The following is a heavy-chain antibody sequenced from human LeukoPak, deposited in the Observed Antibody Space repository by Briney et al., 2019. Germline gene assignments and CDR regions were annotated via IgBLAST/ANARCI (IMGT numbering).Heavy chain of an antibody. Sequence: LTGGSLRLSCAASGFSFSSYAMSWVRQAPGKGLEWVSAISGSGGTTNYADSVKGRFTISRDNSKDTLYLQMDSLRAEDTAVYYCAKVGSSMSFYYYYGMDVWGQGTTVTVSS. V-gene: IGHV3-23*01. CDR2: ISGSGGTT. CDR3: AKVGSSMSFYYYYGMDV. CDR1: GFSFSSYA. J-gene: IGHJ6*02. D-gene: IGHD6-13*01.